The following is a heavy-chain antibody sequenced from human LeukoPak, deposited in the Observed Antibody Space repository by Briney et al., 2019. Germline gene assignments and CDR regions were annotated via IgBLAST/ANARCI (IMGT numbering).Heavy chain of an antibody. J-gene: IGHJ4*02. CDR2: ISAYNGNT. Sequence: LWASVKVSCKPSGYTFTSYGISWVRQAPGQGLEWMGWISAYNGNTNYAQKLQGRVTMTTDTSTSTAYMELRSLRSDDTAVYYCARPRSYYDFWSGPEPLDYWGQGTLVTVSS. D-gene: IGHD3-3*01. CDR1: GYTFTSYG. V-gene: IGHV1-18*01. CDR3: ARPRSYYDFWSGPEPLDY.